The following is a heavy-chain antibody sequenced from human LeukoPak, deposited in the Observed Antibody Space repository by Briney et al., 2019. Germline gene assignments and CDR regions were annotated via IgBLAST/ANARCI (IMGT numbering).Heavy chain of an antibody. CDR3: ARDCSGGSCYSDAFDI. D-gene: IGHD2-15*01. J-gene: IGHJ3*02. CDR2: IKQDGSEK. CDR1: GFTFSSYW. Sequence: GGSLRLSCAASGFTFSSYWMSWVRQAPGKGLEWVANIKQDGSEKYYVDSVKGRFTISRDNAKNSLCLQMNSLRAEDTAVYYCARDCSGGSCYSDAFDIWGQGTMVTVSS. V-gene: IGHV3-7*01.